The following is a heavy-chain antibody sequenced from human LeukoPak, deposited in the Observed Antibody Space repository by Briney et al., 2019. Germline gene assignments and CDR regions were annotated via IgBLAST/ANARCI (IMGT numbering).Heavy chain of an antibody. Sequence: PGGSLRLSCAASGFTFSSYSMNWVRQAPGKGLEWVSYISSSGSTIYYADSVKGRFTISRDNAKNSLYLQLNSLRAEDTAVYYCARAHYYDSSGLDYWGQGTLVTVSS. V-gene: IGHV3-48*04. D-gene: IGHD3-22*01. J-gene: IGHJ4*02. CDR2: ISSSGSTI. CDR3: ARAHYYDSSGLDY. CDR1: GFTFSSYS.